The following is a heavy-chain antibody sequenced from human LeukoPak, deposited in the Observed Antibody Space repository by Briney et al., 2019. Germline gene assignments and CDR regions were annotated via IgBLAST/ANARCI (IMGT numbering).Heavy chain of an antibody. V-gene: IGHV4-34*01. D-gene: IGHD3-22*01. CDR1: GGSFSGYY. CDR2: INHSGST. J-gene: IGHJ3*02. Sequence: SETLSLTCAVYGGSFSGYYWSWIRQPPGKELDWFAEINHSGSTNYNPSIKSRVTISVDTSQNQFSLKLTSVTAADTAVYYCARDYYDSSGYHAFDIWGQGTMVTVSS. CDR3: ARDYYDSSGYHAFDI.